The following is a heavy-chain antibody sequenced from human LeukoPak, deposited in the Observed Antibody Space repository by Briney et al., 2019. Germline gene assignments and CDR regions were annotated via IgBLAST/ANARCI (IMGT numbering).Heavy chain of an antibody. V-gene: IGHV4-39*01. Sequence: SETLSLTCTVSGGSISCSSYYWGWIRQTPGKGLEWIGSIYYSVSTYYNPSLKSRVTISVDTSKNQFSLKLSSVTAADTAVYYCARGSNYDFWSGYYTSNWFDPWGQGTLVTVSS. CDR2: IYYSVST. CDR3: ARGSNYDFWSGYYTSNWFDP. CDR1: GGSISCSSYY. D-gene: IGHD3-3*01. J-gene: IGHJ5*02.